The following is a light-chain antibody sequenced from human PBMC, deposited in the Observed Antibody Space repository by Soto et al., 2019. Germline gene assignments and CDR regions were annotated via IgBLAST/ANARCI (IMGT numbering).Light chain of an antibody. CDR2: EVT. V-gene: IGLV2-23*02. J-gene: IGLJ1*01. CDR1: RSDVGSYNS. CDR3: GSYRDTNSFV. Sequence: QSALTQPASVSGSPGQSITISCTGTRSDVGSYNSVAWYQQHPGKAPRVMIFEVTKRPSGISNRFSGSKSGNTASLTISGLQAADEADYYCGSYRDTNSFVFGSGTKLTVL.